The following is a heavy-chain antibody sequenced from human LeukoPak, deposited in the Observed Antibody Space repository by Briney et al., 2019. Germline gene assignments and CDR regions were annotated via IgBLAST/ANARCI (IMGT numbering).Heavy chain of an antibody. J-gene: IGHJ5*02. V-gene: IGHV3-33*01. CDR3: VRDYCSGGSCYESKWFDP. CDR2: IWFDGINT. CDR1: GFTFSKYG. D-gene: IGHD2-15*01. Sequence: GGSLRLSCAASGFTFSKYGMHWVRQAPGKGLEWVAVIWFDGINTNHADSVEGRFTVSRDNSKNTLFLQMNSLRAEDTAVYFCVRDYCSGGSCYESKWFDPWGQGTLVTVSS.